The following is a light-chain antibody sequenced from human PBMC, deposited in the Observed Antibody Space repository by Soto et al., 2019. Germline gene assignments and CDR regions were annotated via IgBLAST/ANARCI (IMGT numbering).Light chain of an antibody. CDR1: QSIIN. V-gene: IGKV3-15*01. CDR2: GVS. J-gene: IGKJ1*01. Sequence: DIVMTQSPATLSVSPGERATLSCRASQSIINLAWYQQKSGQAPRFLIYGVSSRATDIPARFSGSGSGTEFTLTITSLQSEDFAVYYCQQYDKWPRTFGQGTKVEIK. CDR3: QQYDKWPRT.